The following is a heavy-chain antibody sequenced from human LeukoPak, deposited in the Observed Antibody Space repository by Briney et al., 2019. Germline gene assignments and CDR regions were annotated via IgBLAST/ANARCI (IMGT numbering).Heavy chain of an antibody. V-gene: IGHV3-30*04. J-gene: IGHJ4*02. CDR2: ISYDGTNK. CDR3: ARESAYYDSSGYYLDY. Sequence: GGSLRLSCAASGFTFSTYAMHWVRQAPGKGLEWLALISYDGTNKYYADSVKGRFTISRDNSKNTLYLQMNSLRAEDTAVYYCARESAYYDSSGYYLDYWGQGTLVTVSS. CDR1: GFTFSTYA. D-gene: IGHD3-22*01.